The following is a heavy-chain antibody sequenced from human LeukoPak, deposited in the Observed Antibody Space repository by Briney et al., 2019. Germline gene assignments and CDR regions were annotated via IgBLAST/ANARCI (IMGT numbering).Heavy chain of an antibody. CDR3: ARVLEGSSGQHWYFDL. CDR1: GGSFSGYY. J-gene: IGHJ2*01. V-gene: IGHV4-34*01. D-gene: IGHD6-19*01. Sequence: SETLSPTCAVYGGSFSGYYWSWIRQPPGKGLEWIGEINHSGSTNYNPSLKGRVTISVDTSKNQFSLRLSSVTAADTAVYYCARVLEGSSGQHWYFDLWGRGTLVTVSS. CDR2: INHSGST.